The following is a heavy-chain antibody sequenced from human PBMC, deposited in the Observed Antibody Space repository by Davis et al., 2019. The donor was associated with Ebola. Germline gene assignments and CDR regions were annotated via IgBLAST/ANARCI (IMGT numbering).Heavy chain of an antibody. Sequence: GGSLRLSCAASGFTFSSYWMSWVRQAPGKGLEWVSAISGSGGSTYYADSVKGRFTISRDNSKNTLYLQMNSLRAEDTAVYYCARAYDSSGSLDYWGQGTLVTVSS. CDR3: ARAYDSSGSLDY. CDR2: ISGSGGST. D-gene: IGHD3-22*01. J-gene: IGHJ4*02. CDR1: GFTFSSYW. V-gene: IGHV3-23*01.